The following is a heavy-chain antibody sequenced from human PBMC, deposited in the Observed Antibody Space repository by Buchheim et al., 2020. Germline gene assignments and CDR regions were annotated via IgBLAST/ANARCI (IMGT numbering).Heavy chain of an antibody. CDR1: ADSMTNYY. V-gene: IGHV4-59*01. Sequence: QVQLQESGPGLVKPSETLSLTCTVSADSMTNYYWSWIRQPPGKGLEWIGYMYNSGVTEHNPSLKSRVTISVDTSKNQFSLKLTSVTAADSGIYYCARDNWGEFWSGYPHWGQGAL. CDR3: ARDNWGEFWSGYPH. J-gene: IGHJ4*02. CDR2: MYNSGVT. D-gene: IGHD3-3*01.